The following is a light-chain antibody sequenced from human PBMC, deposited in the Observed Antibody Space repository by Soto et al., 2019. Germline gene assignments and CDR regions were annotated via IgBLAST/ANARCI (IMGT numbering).Light chain of an antibody. V-gene: IGKV3-15*01. CDR3: QQYGDWPLT. J-gene: IGKJ4*01. CDR1: QTVSTN. CDR2: GAS. Sequence: EIVMTQSPATLSVFPGERATLSCRASQTVSTNLAWYQQKPGQAPRLLIFGASARAAGVPARFSGRGSGTEFTLTISSLQSEDFAVYYCQQYGDWPLTFGGGAKVEIE.